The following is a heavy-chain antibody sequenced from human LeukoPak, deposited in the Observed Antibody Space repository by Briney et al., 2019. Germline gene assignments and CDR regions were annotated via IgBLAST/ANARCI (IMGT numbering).Heavy chain of an antibody. V-gene: IGHV1-2*02. CDR2: INPNSGGT. CDR3: ARGHADAPSFDY. D-gene: IGHD2-2*01. CDR1: GYTFTGYY. J-gene: IGHJ4*02. Sequence: ASVKVSCKASGYTFTGYYMHWVRQAPGRGLEWMGWINPNSGGTNYAQKFQGRVTMTRDTSISTAYMELSRLRSDDTAVYYCARGHADAPSFDYWGQGTLVTVSS.